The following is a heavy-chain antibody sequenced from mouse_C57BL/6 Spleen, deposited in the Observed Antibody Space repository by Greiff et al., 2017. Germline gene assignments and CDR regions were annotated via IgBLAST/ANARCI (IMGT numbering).Heavy chain of an antibody. CDR1: GYTFTSYD. V-gene: IGHV1-85*01. Sequence: LVESGPELVKPGASVKLSCKASGYTFTSYDINWVKQRPGQGLEWIGWIYPRDGSTKYNEKFKGKATLTVDTSSSTAYMELHSLTSEDSAVYFCASTRFAYWGQGTLVTVSA. CDR3: ASTRFAY. CDR2: IYPRDGST. J-gene: IGHJ3*01. D-gene: IGHD2-1*01.